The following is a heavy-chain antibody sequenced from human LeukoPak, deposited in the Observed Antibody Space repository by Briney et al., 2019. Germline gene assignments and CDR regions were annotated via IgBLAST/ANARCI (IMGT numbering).Heavy chain of an antibody. V-gene: IGHV3-21*01. CDR3: ARVGREYSSSWYPPSFDY. J-gene: IGHJ4*02. D-gene: IGHD6-13*01. CDR1: GFTFSSYS. Sequence: GGSLRLSCAASGFTFSSYSMNWVRQAPGKGLEWVSSISSSSSYIYYADSVKGRFTISRDNAKNSLYLQMNSLRAEDTAVYYCARVGREYSSSWYPPSFDYWGQGTLVTVSS. CDR2: ISSSSSYI.